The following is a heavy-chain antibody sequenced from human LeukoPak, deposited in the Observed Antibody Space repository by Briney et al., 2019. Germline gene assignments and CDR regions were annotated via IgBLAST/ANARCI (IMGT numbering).Heavy chain of an antibody. CDR2: IYYSGST. Sequence: SETLSLTCTVSGGSISSTYHYWGWIRQPPGQALEYIGSIYYSGSTYYNPSLKSRVTISVDTSKNQFSLKLSSVTAADAAVCYCARLYYYDSSGHVTDYWGQGTLVTVSS. D-gene: IGHD3-22*01. CDR3: ARLYYYDSSGHVTDY. V-gene: IGHV4-39*01. J-gene: IGHJ4*02. CDR1: GGSISSTYHY.